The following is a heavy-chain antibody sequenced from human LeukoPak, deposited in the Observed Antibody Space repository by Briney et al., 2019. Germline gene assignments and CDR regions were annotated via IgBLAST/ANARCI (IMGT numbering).Heavy chain of an antibody. D-gene: IGHD6-19*01. Sequence: GGSLRLSCAASGFTFSDYGMHWVRQDPGKGMEWVAVIAHDASVAYYADWVKGRFTISRDNSRNTLYLQMNSLRAEDTAVYYCAKEPAPYSSGWYFPDDHWGQGALVTVSS. CDR3: AKEPAPYSSGWYFPDDH. CDR2: IAHDASVA. V-gene: IGHV3-30*18. J-gene: IGHJ5*02. CDR1: GFTFSDYG.